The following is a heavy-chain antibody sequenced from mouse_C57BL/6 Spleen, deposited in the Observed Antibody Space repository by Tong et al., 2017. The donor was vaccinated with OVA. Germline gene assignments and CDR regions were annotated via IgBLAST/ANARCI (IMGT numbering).Heavy chain of an antibody. CDR2: IWGGGST. D-gene: IGHD2-1*01. V-gene: IGHV2-9*01. CDR3: ARNRDGKKYYARDY. J-gene: IGHJ4*01. Sequence: VQLQESGPGLVAPSQSLSITCTVSGFSLTSYGVDWVRQPPGKGLEWLGVIWGGGSTNYNSALMSRLSISKDNSKSQVFLKLNSLQTDDTARYYCARNRDGKKYYARDYWGQGTSVTVSS. CDR1: GFSLTSYG.